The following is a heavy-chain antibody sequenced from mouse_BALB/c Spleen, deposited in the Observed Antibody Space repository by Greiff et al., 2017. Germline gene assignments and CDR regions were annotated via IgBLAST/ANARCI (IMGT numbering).Heavy chain of an antibody. CDR1: GFTFNTYA. V-gene: IGHV10-1*02. D-gene: IGHD2-4*01. CDR2: IRSKSNNYAT. J-gene: IGHJ3*01. Sequence: EVQGVESGGGLVQPKGSLKLSCAASGFTFNTYAMNWVRQAPGKGLEWVARIRSKSNNYATYYADSVKDRFTISRDDSQSMLYLQMNNLKTEDTAMYYCVRPYYDYDEFAYWGQGTLVTVSA. CDR3: VRPYYDYDEFAY.